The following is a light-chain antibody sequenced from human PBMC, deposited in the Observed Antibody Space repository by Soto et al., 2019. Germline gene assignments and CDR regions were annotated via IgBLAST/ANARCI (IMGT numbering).Light chain of an antibody. J-gene: IGKJ2*01. CDR2: DAS. CDR1: QSIGTW. Sequence: DIQLTQSPSTLSASVGDRITITCRASQSIGTWLAWYQHRPGEGPKLLIHDASSLESGVPSRFSGSGSGTEFTLTISSLETDDFGTYFCLQYNSLPYTFGQGTKVDIK. V-gene: IGKV1-5*01. CDR3: LQYNSLPYT.